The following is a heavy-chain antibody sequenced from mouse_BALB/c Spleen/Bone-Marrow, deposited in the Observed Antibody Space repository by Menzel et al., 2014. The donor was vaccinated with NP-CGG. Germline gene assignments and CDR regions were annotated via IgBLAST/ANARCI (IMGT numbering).Heavy chain of an antibody. CDR1: GYTFTSYW. Sequence: QVQLQQSGVEFVKPGASVKLSCKASGYTFTSYWMHWVKQRPGQGLEWIGEIDPSDSYTEYNQNFKGKATLTVDKSSSTAYMQLSSLASEDSAVYYCARTYYDYDWFAYWGQGTLVTVSA. CDR2: IDPSDSYT. V-gene: IGHV1-69*02. J-gene: IGHJ3*01. CDR3: ARTYYDYDWFAY. D-gene: IGHD2-4*01.